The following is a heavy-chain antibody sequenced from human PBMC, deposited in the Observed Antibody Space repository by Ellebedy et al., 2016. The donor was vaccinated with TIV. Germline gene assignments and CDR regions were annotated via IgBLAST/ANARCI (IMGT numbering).Heavy chain of an antibody. D-gene: IGHD1-26*01. CDR2: ITGSGDGGRT. J-gene: IGHJ3*02. CDR1: GFTFSSYA. CDR3: AGRSGTYSDAFDI. Sequence: GGSLRLXXAASGFTFSSYAMSWVRQAPGKGLEWLSAITGSGDGGRTYSADSVKGRFTISRDNSKNTLHLQMNSLRAEDTAVYYCAGRSGTYSDAFDIWGQGTMVTVSS. V-gene: IGHV3-23*01.